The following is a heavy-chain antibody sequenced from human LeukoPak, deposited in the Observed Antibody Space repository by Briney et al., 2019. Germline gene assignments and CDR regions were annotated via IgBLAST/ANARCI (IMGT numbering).Heavy chain of an antibody. CDR3: AKTTEYYYDSSGYLRY. D-gene: IGHD3-22*01. Sequence: PGGSLRLSCAASGFIFSDYGIHWVRQAPGKGLEWVAFIRFDGSSKYYTDSVKGRFTISRDNSRNTVYLQMNSLRAEDTAVYYCAKTTEYYYDSSGYLRYWGQGTLVTVSS. J-gene: IGHJ4*02. V-gene: IGHV3-30*02. CDR1: GFIFSDYG. CDR2: IRFDGSSK.